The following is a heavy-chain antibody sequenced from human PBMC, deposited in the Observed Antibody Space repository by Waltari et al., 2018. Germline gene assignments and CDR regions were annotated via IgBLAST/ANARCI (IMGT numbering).Heavy chain of an antibody. D-gene: IGHD2-15*01. CDR1: GFTFRSYA. V-gene: IGHV3-23*03. Sequence: EVQLLESGGGLVQPGGSLRLSCTAPGFTFRSYAMSWVRQAPGKGLEWVSVIYSGGTTYYADSVKGRFTISRDNSKNTLYLQMNSLRAEDTAVYYCVKDPLQGGNNYYFDYWGHGTLVTVSS. CDR2: IYSGGTT. CDR3: VKDPLQGGNNYYFDY. J-gene: IGHJ4*01.